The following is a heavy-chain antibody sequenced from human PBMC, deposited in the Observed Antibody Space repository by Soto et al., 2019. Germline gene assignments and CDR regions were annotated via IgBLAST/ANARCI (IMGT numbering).Heavy chain of an antibody. J-gene: IGHJ3*02. D-gene: IGHD2-21*01. CDR1: GGSISSSNW. Sequence: QVQLQESGPGLVKPSWTLSLTCAVSGGSISSSNWWSGVRQPPGKGLEWIGEIYHSGSTNYNPSRKSRVTISVDKSKNQFSLKLSSVTAADTAVYYCARDFTWQGDRGAFDIWGQGTMFTVSS. V-gene: IGHV4-4*02. CDR2: IYHSGST. CDR3: ARDFTWQGDRGAFDI.